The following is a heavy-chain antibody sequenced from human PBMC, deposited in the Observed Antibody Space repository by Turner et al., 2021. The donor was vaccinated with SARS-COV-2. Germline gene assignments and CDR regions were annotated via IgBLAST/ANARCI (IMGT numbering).Heavy chain of an antibody. CDR1: GITFIAYG. V-gene: IGHV3-23*01. Sequence: EVQLLASGGCLVQPGGSLRLSCAASGITFIAYGFNWVRQAPGKGLEWVSTIDGSGERTYYTDSVKGRFTISRDNSNNTVYLQMNSLRAEDTAVYYCATSGGARNFYWYFDIWGRGTLVTVSS. J-gene: IGHJ2*01. CDR3: ATSGGARNFYWYFDI. D-gene: IGHD1-7*01. CDR2: IDGSGERT.